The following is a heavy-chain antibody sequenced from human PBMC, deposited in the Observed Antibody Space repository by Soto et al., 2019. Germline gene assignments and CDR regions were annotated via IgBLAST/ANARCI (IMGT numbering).Heavy chain of an antibody. Sequence: GGSLTLSCAASGFTFSSYAMSWVRQAPGKGLEWVSAISGSGGSTYYADSVKGPFTISRDNSKNTLYLQMTSLGAEDTAVYYCAKDCYDSSGYPDHCCQRSLVTVSS. CDR1: GFTFSSYA. D-gene: IGHD3-22*01. J-gene: IGHJ4*02. CDR2: ISGSGGST. CDR3: AKDCYDSSGYPDH. V-gene: IGHV3-23*01.